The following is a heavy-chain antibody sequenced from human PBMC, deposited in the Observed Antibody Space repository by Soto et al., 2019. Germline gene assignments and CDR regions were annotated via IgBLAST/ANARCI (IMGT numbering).Heavy chain of an antibody. J-gene: IGHJ4*02. V-gene: IGHV3-53*01. D-gene: IGHD3-10*01. CDR3: AKDGRGSGSHYNSFGY. CDR2: IYSTGTT. Sequence: EVQLVESGGGLIQPGGSPKLSCAASGFTVGNNYMSWVGQAPGKGLEWVSLIYSTGTTKYADSVKGRFTVSRDNAKNTLYLQMNSLRAEDTAVYYCAKDGRGSGSHYNSFGYWGQGTLVTVSS. CDR1: GFTVGNNY.